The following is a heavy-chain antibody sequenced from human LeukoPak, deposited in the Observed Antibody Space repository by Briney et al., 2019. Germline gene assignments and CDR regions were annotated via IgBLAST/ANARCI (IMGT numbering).Heavy chain of an antibody. CDR1: GFTFSSYV. Sequence: GGSLRLSCAASGFTFSSYVMHWVRQAPGKGLEYVSGISTNGGGTYYASSVKGRFTISRDNSKNTVYLQMDSLRAEDRAVYYCAGAFASSGNYYPPDYWGQGALVTVSS. J-gene: IGHJ4*02. V-gene: IGHV3-64*01. D-gene: IGHD3-22*01. CDR3: AGAFASSGNYYPPDY. CDR2: ISTNGGGT.